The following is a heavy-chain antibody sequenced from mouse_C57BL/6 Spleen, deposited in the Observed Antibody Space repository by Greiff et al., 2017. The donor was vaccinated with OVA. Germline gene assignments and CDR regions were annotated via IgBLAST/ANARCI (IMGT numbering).Heavy chain of an antibody. V-gene: IGHV1-15*01. CDR1: GYTFTDYE. D-gene: IGHD2-4*01. J-gene: IGHJ3*01. Sequence: VKLQQSGAELVRPGASVTLSCKASGYTFTDYEMHWVKQTPVHGLEWIGAIDPETGGTAYNQKFKGKAILTADKSSSTAYMELRSLTSEDSAVYYCTRPDYPAWFAYWGQGTLVTVSA. CDR3: TRPDYPAWFAY. CDR2: IDPETGGT.